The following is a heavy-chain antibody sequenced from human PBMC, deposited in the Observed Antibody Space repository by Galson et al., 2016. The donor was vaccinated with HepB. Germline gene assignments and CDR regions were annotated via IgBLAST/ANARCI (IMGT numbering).Heavy chain of an antibody. CDR3: ARHSSYYGNSDY. V-gene: IGHV4-39*01. J-gene: IGHJ4*02. D-gene: IGHD2-15*01. CDR1: GGSISSGTYY. Sequence: ETLSLTCTVSGGSISSGTYYWGWIRQPPGKGLEWIGTIYSGGRTYYNPSLTSRVTISVDTSKNQFSLNLSSVTAADTAVYYCARHSSYYGNSDYWGQGTLVTVSS. CDR2: IYSGGRT.